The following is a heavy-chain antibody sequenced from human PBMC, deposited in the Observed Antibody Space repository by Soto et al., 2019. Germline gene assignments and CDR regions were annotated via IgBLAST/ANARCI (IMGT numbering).Heavy chain of an antibody. Sequence: ASVKVSCKASGYTFTSYGISWVRQAPGQGLEWMGWISAYNGNTNYAQKLQGRVTMTTDTSTSTAHMELRSLRSDDTAVYYCARDLGADYYDSSGYGYWGQGTLVTVSS. V-gene: IGHV1-18*01. J-gene: IGHJ4*02. D-gene: IGHD3-22*01. CDR3: ARDLGADYYDSSGYGY. CDR1: GYTFTSYG. CDR2: ISAYNGNT.